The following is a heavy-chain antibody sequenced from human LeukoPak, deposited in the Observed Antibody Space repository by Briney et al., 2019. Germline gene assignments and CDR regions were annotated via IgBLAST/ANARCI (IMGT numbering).Heavy chain of an antibody. V-gene: IGHV3-48*03. CDR2: ISSSGSTI. D-gene: IGHD2-8*02. CDR3: ATYRQVLLPFES. CDR1: GFTFSSYE. Sequence: PGGSLRLSCAASGFTFSSYEMNWVRQAPGKGLEWVSYISSSGSTIYFADSVKGRFTISGDNAKNSLYLQMDSLRAEGTAIYYCATYRQVLLPFESWGQGTLVTVSS. J-gene: IGHJ4*02.